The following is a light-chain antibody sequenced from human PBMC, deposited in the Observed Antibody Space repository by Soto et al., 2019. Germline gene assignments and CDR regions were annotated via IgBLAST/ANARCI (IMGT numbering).Light chain of an antibody. CDR3: QQYGGSPIT. CDR2: GAS. V-gene: IGKV3-20*01. CDR1: QSVSSH. J-gene: IGKJ5*01. Sequence: EIVVTQSPATLSLSPGERATLSCRASQSVSSHLAWYQQKPGQAPRLLIYGASNRATGIPDRFSGSGSGTDFTLTISRLEPEDFALYYCQQYGGSPITFGLGTRLEIK.